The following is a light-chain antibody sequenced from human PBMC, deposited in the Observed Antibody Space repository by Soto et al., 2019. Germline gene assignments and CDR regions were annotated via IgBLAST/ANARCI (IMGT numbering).Light chain of an antibody. CDR1: SSDVGGYNF. Sequence: QSALTQPRSVSGSPGQSVTISWTGTSSDVGGYNFVSWYQHHPGKAPKLMIYDVSKRPSGVPDRFSGSKSGNTASLTISGLQAEDEADYYCSSYAGSYTLVFGGGTKLTVL. CDR2: DVS. V-gene: IGLV2-11*01. J-gene: IGLJ3*02. CDR3: SSYAGSYTLV.